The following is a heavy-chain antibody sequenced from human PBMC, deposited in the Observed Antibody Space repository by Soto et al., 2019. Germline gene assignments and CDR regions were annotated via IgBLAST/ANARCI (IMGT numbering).Heavy chain of an antibody. D-gene: IGHD6-13*01. V-gene: IGHV6-1*01. J-gene: IGHJ3*02. Sequence: PSQTLSLTCAIYRDRVSSNSAAWNWIRQSPSRGLEWQGRTYYRSKWHNDYAVSVKSRISINPDTSKNQFSLQLNSVTPEDTAVHYSARETLTQLSSTWYAGAFDICGKGTMVTASS. CDR2: TYYRSKWHN. CDR1: RDRVSSNSAA. CDR3: ARETLTQLSSTWYAGAFDI.